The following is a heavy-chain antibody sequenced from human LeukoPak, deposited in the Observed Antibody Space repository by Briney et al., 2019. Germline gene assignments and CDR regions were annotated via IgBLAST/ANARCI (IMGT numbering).Heavy chain of an antibody. J-gene: IGHJ4*01. V-gene: IGHV3-23*01. D-gene: IGHD1-1*01. CDR2: ISAAGGAT. CDR3: ARGVQLWYFDY. Sequence: GGSLRLSCAASGFTFRDYAINWVRQAPGKGLEWVSSISAAGGATYYADSVKGRFAISRVNSKNAVYLQMNSLRPDDTAVYYCARGVQLWYFDYWGHGTLVTVSS. CDR1: GFTFRDYA.